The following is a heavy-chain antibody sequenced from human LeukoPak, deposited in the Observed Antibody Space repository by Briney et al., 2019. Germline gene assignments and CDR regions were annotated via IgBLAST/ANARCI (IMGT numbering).Heavy chain of an antibody. J-gene: IGHJ6*03. D-gene: IGHD3-10*01. CDR1: GYSISSGYY. CDR2: IYHSGST. Sequence: PSETLSLTCTVSGYSISSGYYWGWIRQPPGKGLEWIGSIYHSGSTNYNPSLKSRVTISVDTSKNQFSLKLSSVTAADTAVYYCARRSAMVRGVIIGRSQGYYMDVWGKGTTVTISS. CDR3: ARRSAMVRGVIIGRSQGYYMDV. V-gene: IGHV4-38-2*02.